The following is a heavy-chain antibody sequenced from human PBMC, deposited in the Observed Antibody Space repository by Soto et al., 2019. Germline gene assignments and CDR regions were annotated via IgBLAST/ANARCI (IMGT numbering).Heavy chain of an antibody. Sequence: GGSLRLSCAASGFTFSSYAMHWVRQAPGKGLEWVAVISYDGSNKYYADSVKGRFTISRDNSKNTLYLQMNSLRAEDTAVYYCAKGIRIAAAEVVGILGMDVWGQGTTVTVSS. CDR3: AKGIRIAAAEVVGILGMDV. CDR1: GFTFSSYA. V-gene: IGHV3-30-3*01. CDR2: ISYDGSNK. J-gene: IGHJ6*02. D-gene: IGHD6-13*01.